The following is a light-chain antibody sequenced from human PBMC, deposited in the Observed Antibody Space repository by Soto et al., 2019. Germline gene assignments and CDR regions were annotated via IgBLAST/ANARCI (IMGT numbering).Light chain of an antibody. V-gene: IGKV3-11*01. CDR2: DVS. Sequence: EIVLTQSPATLSLSPGERATLSCRASQGVRGFLAWYQQKPGQPPRLLIYDVSRRATGIPARFSGSGSGTYFTLTISSLQAEDFAFYYCQESSDWYSFGQGTKLEIK. CDR3: QESSDWYS. CDR1: QGVRGF. J-gene: IGKJ2*01.